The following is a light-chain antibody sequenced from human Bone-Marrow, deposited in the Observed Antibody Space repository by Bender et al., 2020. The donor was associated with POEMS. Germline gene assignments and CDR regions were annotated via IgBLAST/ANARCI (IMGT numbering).Light chain of an antibody. CDR3: QVWDGGSDQHVV. V-gene: IGLV3-21*02. Sequence: VLTQPPSVSGTPGQTATIPCGGNDIGSKGVHWYQQKSGQAPVLVVYDDSDRPSGIPERFSGSNSGNTATLTISRVEAGDEADYYCQVWDGGSDQHVVFGGGTKLTVL. J-gene: IGLJ2*01. CDR1: DIGSKG. CDR2: DDS.